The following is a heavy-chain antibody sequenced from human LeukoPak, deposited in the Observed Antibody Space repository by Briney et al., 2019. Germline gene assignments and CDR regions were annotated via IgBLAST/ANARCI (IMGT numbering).Heavy chain of an antibody. CDR3: ARVGGVGVATIGTFDY. CDR1: GGSISSSSYY. V-gene: IGHV4-39*01. CDR2: IYYSGST. Sequence: PSETLSLTCTVSGGSISSSSYYWGWIRQPPGKGLEWIGSIYYSGSTYYNPSLKSRVTISVDTSKNQFSLKLSSVTAADTAVYYCARVGGVGVATIGTFDYWGQGTLVTVSS. D-gene: IGHD5-12*01. J-gene: IGHJ4*02.